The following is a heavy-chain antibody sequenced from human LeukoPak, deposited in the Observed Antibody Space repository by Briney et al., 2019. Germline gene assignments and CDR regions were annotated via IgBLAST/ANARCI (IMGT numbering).Heavy chain of an antibody. V-gene: IGHV3-49*03. D-gene: IGHD6-13*01. CDR2: IRSKAYGGTT. J-gene: IGHJ4*02. CDR1: GFTFGDYA. CDR3: TRGRESIAAAHDPYYFDY. Sequence: PGGSLRLSCTASGFTFGDYAMSWFRQAPGKGLEWVGFIRSKAYGGTTEYAASVKGRFTISRDDSKSIAYLQMNSLKTEDTAVYYCTRGRESIAAAHDPYYFDYWGQGTLVTVSS.